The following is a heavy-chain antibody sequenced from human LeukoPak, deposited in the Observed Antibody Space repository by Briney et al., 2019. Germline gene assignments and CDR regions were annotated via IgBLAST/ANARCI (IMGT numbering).Heavy chain of an antibody. Sequence: SETLSLTCTVSGGSISSGGYYWSWIRQHPGKGLEWIGYIYYSGSTYYNPSLKSRVTISVDTSKNQFSLKLSSVTAADTAVYYCAREGGDGYNWVDAFDIWGQGTMVTVSS. V-gene: IGHV4-31*03. D-gene: IGHD2-21*01. J-gene: IGHJ3*02. CDR1: GGSISSGGYY. CDR3: AREGGDGYNWVDAFDI. CDR2: IYYSGST.